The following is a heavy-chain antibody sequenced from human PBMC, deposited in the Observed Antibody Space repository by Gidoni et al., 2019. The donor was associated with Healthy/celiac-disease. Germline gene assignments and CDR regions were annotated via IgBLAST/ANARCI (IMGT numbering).Heavy chain of an antibody. CDR3: ARGEGTSSDFDY. Sequence: EVQLVESGGGLVKPGGSLRLSCAASGFTFSSYSMNWVRQAPGKGLEWVSSISSSSSYIYYADSVKGRFTISRDNAKNSLYLQMNSLRAEDTAVYYCARGEGTSSDFDYWGQGTLVTVSS. V-gene: IGHV3-21*01. CDR1: GFTFSSYS. D-gene: IGHD2-2*01. CDR2: ISSSSSYI. J-gene: IGHJ4*02.